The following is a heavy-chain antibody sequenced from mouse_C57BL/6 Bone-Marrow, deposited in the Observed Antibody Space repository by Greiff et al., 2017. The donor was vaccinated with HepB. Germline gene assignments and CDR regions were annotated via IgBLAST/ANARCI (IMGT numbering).Heavy chain of an antibody. CDR1: GFTFSDYG. CDR2: ISSGSSTI. V-gene: IGHV5-17*01. Sequence: VQLKQSGGGLVKPGGSLKLSCAASGFTFSDYGMHWVRQAPEKGLEWVAYISSGSSTIYYADTVKGRFTISRDNAKNTLFLQMTSLRAEDTAMYYCARNYGSDYWGQGTTLTVSS. CDR3: ARNYGSDY. D-gene: IGHD1-1*01. J-gene: IGHJ2*01.